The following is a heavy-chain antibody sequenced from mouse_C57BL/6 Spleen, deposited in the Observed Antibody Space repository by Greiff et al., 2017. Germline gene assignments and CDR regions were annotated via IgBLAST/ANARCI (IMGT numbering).Heavy chain of an antibody. V-gene: IGHV1-54*01. Sequence: QVQLQQSGAELVRPGTSVKMSCKASGYAFTNYLIEWVKRRPGQGLEWIGVINPGSGGTNYNEKFKGKATLTADKSSSTAYMQLSSLTSEDSAVYSCASTSTTVVACDNWGQGTTLTVSA. D-gene: IGHD1-1*01. CDR2: INPGSGGT. CDR1: GYAFTNYL. CDR3: ASTSTTVVACDN. J-gene: IGHJ2*01.